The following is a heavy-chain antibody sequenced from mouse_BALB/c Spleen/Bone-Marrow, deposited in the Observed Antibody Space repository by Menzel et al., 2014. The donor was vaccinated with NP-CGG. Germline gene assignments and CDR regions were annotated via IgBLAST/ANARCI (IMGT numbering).Heavy chain of an antibody. Sequence: VKLMESGAELVRPGTSVKISCKASGYTFTNYWLGWVKQRPGHGLEWIGYIYPGGGYTNYNEKFKGKATLTADTSSSTAYMQLSSLTSEDSAVYFCARRGTGADYWGQGTTLTVSS. CDR1: GYTFTNYW. V-gene: IGHV1-63*02. CDR3: ARRGTGADY. CDR2: IYPGGGYT. D-gene: IGHD4-1*01. J-gene: IGHJ2*01.